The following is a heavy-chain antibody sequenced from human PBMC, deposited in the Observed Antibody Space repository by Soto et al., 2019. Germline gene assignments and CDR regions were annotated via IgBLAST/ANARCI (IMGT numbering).Heavy chain of an antibody. V-gene: IGHV3-15*01. CDR2: IKSKTDGGTT. CDR1: GFTFSNAW. Sequence: PGGSLRLSCAASGFTFSNAWLSWVRQAPGKGLEWVGRIKSKTDGGTTDDTAPVKGRFTISIDDSKNTLYLQMNSLKIEDTAVYYCTTGSTSTKNYWGQGTLVTVSS. D-gene: IGHD6-6*01. CDR3: TTGSTSTKNY. J-gene: IGHJ4*02.